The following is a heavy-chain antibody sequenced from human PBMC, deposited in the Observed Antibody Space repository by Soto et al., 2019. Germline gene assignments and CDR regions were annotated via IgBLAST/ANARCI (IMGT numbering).Heavy chain of an antibody. J-gene: IGHJ6*02. CDR2: TFPGNSET. CDR3: ARSRYYDTTGYYPFYYYYYGMDV. D-gene: IGHD3-22*01. CDR1: GYSFTNYW. Sequence: GESLKISCKGSGYSFTNYWIGWVRQMSGKGLELMGITFPGNSETRYSPPFQGHVTISADKSISTAYLQWSSLKASDTALYYCARSRYYDTTGYYPFYYYYYGMDVWGQGTTVTVSS. V-gene: IGHV5-51*01.